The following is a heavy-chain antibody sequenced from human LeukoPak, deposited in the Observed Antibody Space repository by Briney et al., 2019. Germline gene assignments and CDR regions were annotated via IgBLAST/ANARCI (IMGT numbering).Heavy chain of an antibody. Sequence: SETLSLTCSVSGYSISSGYYWGWIRQSPGKGLEWIGSIYHSGRTFYNPSLKSRVTISVDTSKNQFSLKLTSVTAADTAVYYCARDPPDYYYYMDVWGKGTTVTVSS. V-gene: IGHV4-38-2*02. CDR3: ARDPPDYYYYMDV. CDR2: IYHSGRT. J-gene: IGHJ6*03. CDR1: GYSISSGYY.